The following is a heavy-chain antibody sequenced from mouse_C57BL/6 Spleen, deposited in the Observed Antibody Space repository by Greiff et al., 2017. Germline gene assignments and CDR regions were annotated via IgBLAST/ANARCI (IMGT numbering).Heavy chain of an antibody. CDR2: ISSGSSTI. Sequence: EVQVVESGGGLVKPGGSLKLSCAASGFTFSDYGMHWVRQAPEKGLEWVAYISSGSSTIYYADTVKGRFTISRDNAENTLFLQMTSLRSEDTAMYYCARPSGTGGYYAMDYWGQGTSVTVSS. J-gene: IGHJ4*01. CDR1: GFTFSDYG. D-gene: IGHD4-1*01. CDR3: ARPSGTGGYYAMDY. V-gene: IGHV5-17*01.